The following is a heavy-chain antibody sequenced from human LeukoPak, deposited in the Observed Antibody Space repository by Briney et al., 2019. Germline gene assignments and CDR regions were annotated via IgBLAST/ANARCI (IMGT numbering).Heavy chain of an antibody. D-gene: IGHD2-15*01. CDR2: ISSSGSTI. J-gene: IGHJ3*02. CDR3: ARDMSYCSGGSCYTDAFDI. V-gene: IGHV3-11*01. Sequence: GGSLRLSCAASGFTFSDYYMSWIRQAPGKGLEWVSYISSSGSTIYYADSVKGRFTISRDNAKNSLYLQMNSLRAEDTAVYYCARDMSYCSGGSCYTDAFDIWGQGTMVTVTS. CDR1: GFTFSDYY.